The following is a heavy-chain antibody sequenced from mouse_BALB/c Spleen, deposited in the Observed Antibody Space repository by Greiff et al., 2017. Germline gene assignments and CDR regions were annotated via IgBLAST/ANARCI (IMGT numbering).Heavy chain of an antibody. Sequence: VKLQESGAELAKPGASVKMSCKASGYTFTSYWMHWVKQRPGQGLEWIGYINPSTGYTEYNQKFKDKATLTADKSSSTAYMQLSSLTSEDSAVYYCAYRYDGAMDYWGQGTSVTVSS. CDR1: GYTFTSYW. D-gene: IGHD2-14*01. V-gene: IGHV1-7*01. CDR3: AYRYDGAMDY. CDR2: INPSTGYT. J-gene: IGHJ4*01.